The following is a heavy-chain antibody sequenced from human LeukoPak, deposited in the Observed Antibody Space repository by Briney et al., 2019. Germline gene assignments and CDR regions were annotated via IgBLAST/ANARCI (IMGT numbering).Heavy chain of an antibody. CDR3: AREGAFGSYFDY. D-gene: IGHD1-26*01. J-gene: IGHJ4*02. CDR1: GFTFSSYA. Sequence: PGGSLRLSCAASGFTFSSYAMSWVRQAPGKGLEWVPYISSSGSTIYYADSVKGRFTISRDNAKNSLYLQMNSLRAEDTAVYYCAREGAFGSYFDYWGQGTLVTVSS. CDR2: ISSSGSTI. V-gene: IGHV3-48*04.